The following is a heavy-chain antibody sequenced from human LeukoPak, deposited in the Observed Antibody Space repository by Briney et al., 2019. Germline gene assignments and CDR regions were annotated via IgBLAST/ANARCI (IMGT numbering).Heavy chain of an antibody. CDR3: AREYIAADGGYYYYYMDV. D-gene: IGHD6-13*01. Sequence: EASVKVSCKASGYTFTGYYMHWVRQAPGQGLEWMGWINPNSGGTNYAQKFQGRVTMTRDTSISTAYMELSRLRSDDTAVYYCAREYIAADGGYYYYYMDVWGKGTTVTVSS. J-gene: IGHJ6*03. V-gene: IGHV1-2*02. CDR2: INPNSGGT. CDR1: GYTFTGYY.